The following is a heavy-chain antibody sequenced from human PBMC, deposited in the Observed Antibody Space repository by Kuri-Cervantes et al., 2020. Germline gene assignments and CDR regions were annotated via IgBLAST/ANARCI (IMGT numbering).Heavy chain of an antibody. CDR3: ARPQTRGGITGTTRGAFDI. D-gene: IGHD1-20*01. CDR2: IIPIFGTA. CDR1: GGTFSSYA. Sequence: SVKVSCKASGGTFSSYAISWVRQAPGQGLEWMGGIIPIFGTANYAQKFQGRVTITTDESTSTAYMELSSLRSEDTAVYYCARPQTRGGITGTTRGAFDIWGQGTRVTVSS. V-gene: IGHV1-69*05. J-gene: IGHJ3*02.